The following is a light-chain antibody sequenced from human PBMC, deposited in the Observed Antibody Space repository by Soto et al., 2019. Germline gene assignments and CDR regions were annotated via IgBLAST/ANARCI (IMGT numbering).Light chain of an antibody. CDR3: SSYTSSATGVV. Sequence: QSVLTQPASVSGSPGQSITISCSGTNSDVGGSNYVSWYQQHPGEAPKLMIYDVSYRPSGVSNRFSGSKSGNTASLTISGLQAEDEADYFCSSYTSSATGVVFGGGTKLTVL. V-gene: IGLV2-14*03. CDR1: NSDVGGSNY. J-gene: IGLJ2*01. CDR2: DVS.